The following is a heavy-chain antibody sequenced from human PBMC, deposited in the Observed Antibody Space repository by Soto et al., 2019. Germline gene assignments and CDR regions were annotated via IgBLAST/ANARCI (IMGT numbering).Heavy chain of an antibody. CDR2: IYYSGST. Sequence: SETLSLTCTVSGGSISSSSYYWGWIRQPPGKGLEWIGSIYYSGSTYYNPSLKSRVTISVDTSKNQFSLKLSSVTAADTAVYYCARPVAVAVTNWFDPWGQGTLVTVSS. J-gene: IGHJ5*02. D-gene: IGHD6-19*01. CDR3: ARPVAVAVTNWFDP. V-gene: IGHV4-39*01. CDR1: GGSISSSSYY.